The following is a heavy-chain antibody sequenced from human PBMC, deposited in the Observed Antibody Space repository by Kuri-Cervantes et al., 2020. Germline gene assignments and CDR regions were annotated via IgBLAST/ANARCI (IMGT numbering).Heavy chain of an antibody. Sequence: GGSLRLSCAASGFTFSSYAMHWVRQAPGKGLEWVAVISYDGSNKYYADSVKGRFTISRDNSKNTLYLQMNSLRAEDTAVYYCARDYVLRYFDWSLNGMDVWGQGTTVTVSS. CDR1: GFTFSSYA. D-gene: IGHD3-9*01. CDR2: ISYDGSNK. CDR3: ARDYVLRYFDWSLNGMDV. J-gene: IGHJ6*02. V-gene: IGHV3-30-3*01.